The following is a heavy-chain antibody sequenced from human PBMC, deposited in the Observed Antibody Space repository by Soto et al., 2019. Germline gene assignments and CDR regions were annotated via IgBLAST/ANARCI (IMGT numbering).Heavy chain of an antibody. Sequence: GGSRRRSCAASGFTLSTYIMTWVREAPGKGLEWVSSISSSSYYIHYADSVKGRFTISRDSAKNSVYLQLNSLRAEDTAVYYCAREKEDEGSSSLRVYYGMDAWGQGTTVTVSS. V-gene: IGHV3-21*01. D-gene: IGHD6-6*01. CDR3: AREKEDEGSSSLRVYYGMDA. CDR1: GFTLSTYI. CDR2: ISSSSYYI. J-gene: IGHJ6*02.